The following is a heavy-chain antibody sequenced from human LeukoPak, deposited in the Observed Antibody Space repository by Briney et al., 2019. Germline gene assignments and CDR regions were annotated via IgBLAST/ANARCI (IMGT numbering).Heavy chain of an antibody. CDR3: ARLGGLDIVVVPAAIGHAFDI. J-gene: IGHJ3*02. CDR1: GGSISSGGYY. D-gene: IGHD2-2*01. CDR2: IYHSGST. V-gene: IGHV4-30-2*01. Sequence: PSETLSLTCTVSGGSISSGGYYWSWIRQPPGKGLEWIGYIYHSGSTYYNPSLKSRVTISVDRSKNQFSLKLSSVTAADTAVYYCARLGGLDIVVVPAAIGHAFDIWGQGTMVTVSS.